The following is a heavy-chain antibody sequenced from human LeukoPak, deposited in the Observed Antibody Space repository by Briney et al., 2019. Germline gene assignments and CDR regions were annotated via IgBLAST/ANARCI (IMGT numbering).Heavy chain of an antibody. CDR2: IWYDGSNK. CDR3: AKDTDAYGGDMDV. Sequence: PGRSLRLSCAASGFTFSSYGMHWVRQAPGKGLEWVAVIWYDGSNKYYADSVKGRFTISRDNSKNTLYLQMNSLRDEDTAVYYCAKDTDAYGGDMDVWGKGTTVTVSS. J-gene: IGHJ6*03. V-gene: IGHV3-33*06. CDR1: GFTFSSYG. D-gene: IGHD3-16*01.